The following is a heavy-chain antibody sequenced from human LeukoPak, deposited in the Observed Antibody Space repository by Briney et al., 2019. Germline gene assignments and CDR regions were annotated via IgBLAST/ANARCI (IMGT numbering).Heavy chain of an antibody. Sequence: GASVKVSCKASGYTFTSYDINWVRQATGQGREWMGWINPNSGGTNYAQKFQGRVTMTRDTSISTAYMELSRLRSDDTAVYYCARSLRYGSGSKAGSYWGQGTLVTVSS. CDR1: GYTFTSYD. CDR3: ARSLRYGSGSKAGSY. D-gene: IGHD3-10*01. CDR2: INPNSGGT. V-gene: IGHV1-2*02. J-gene: IGHJ4*02.